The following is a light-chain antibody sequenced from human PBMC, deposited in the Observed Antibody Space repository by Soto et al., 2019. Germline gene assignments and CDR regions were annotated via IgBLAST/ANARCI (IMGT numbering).Light chain of an antibody. CDR1: RSVSTF. V-gene: IGKV3-11*01. CDR2: DAS. J-gene: IGKJ1*01. Sequence: EIVLTHSPATLSLSPWEIATLSCRASRSVSTFLAWYQHKPGQPPRLLIYDASNRTTGIPARFSGSGSGTDFTLTISSLVPEDAAVYYCQHYGDSSWTVGHGTKVDIK. CDR3: QHYGDSSWT.